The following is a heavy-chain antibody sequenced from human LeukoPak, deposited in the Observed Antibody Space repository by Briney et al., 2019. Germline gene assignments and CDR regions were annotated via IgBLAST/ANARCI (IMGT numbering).Heavy chain of an antibody. J-gene: IGHJ4*02. Sequence: ASVKVSCKASGYTFTSYGISWVRQAPGQGLEWMGWISAYNGNTNYAQKLQGRVTMTTDTTTSTAYMELRGLRSDDTAVYYCARAVAGKYYFDYWGQGTLVTVSS. D-gene: IGHD6-19*01. CDR2: ISAYNGNT. CDR3: ARAVAGKYYFDY. CDR1: GYTFTSYG. V-gene: IGHV1-18*01.